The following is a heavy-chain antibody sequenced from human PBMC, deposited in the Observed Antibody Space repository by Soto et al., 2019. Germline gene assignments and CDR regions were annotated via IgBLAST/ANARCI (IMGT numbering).Heavy chain of an antibody. CDR3: ARRGYSSSSWYYSYGMDV. CDR1: GGTFSSYA. CDR2: IIPIFGTA. J-gene: IGHJ6*02. D-gene: IGHD6-6*01. Sequence: QVQLVQSGAEVKKPGSSVKVSCKASGGTFSSYAISWVRQAPGQGLEWMGGIIPIFGTANYAQKFQGRVTITADESTSTAYMELSSLRSEDTAVYYCARRGYSSSSWYYSYGMDVWGQGTTVTVSS. V-gene: IGHV1-69*01.